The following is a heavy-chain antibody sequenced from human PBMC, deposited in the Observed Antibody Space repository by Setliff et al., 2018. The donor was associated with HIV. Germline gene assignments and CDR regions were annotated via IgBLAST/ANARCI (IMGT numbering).Heavy chain of an antibody. V-gene: IGHV1-24*01. CDR3: ASWGWYYYDSSGYYY. D-gene: IGHD3-22*01. Sequence: SVKVSCKVSGYTLTELSMHWVRQAPGKGLEWMGGFDPEDGETIYAQKFQGRVTMTEDTSTDTAYMELSSLRSEDTAVYYCASWGWYYYDSSGYYYWGQGTLVTVSS. J-gene: IGHJ4*02. CDR1: GYTLTELS. CDR2: FDPEDGET.